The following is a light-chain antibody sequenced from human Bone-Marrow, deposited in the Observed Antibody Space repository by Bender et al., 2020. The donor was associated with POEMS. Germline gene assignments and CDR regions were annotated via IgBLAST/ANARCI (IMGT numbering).Light chain of an antibody. CDR2: SDI. V-gene: IGLV1-44*01. CDR1: SSNIRNNA. Sequence: QSVLTQPPSVSGTPGQRVTISCSGSSSNIRNNAVAWYQQVPGTAPTLLIYSDIQRPSGVPVRFSGSKSGTSASLAITGLQSDDEAIYFCVAWDASLNGWVFGGGTKLTVL. J-gene: IGLJ3*02. CDR3: VAWDASLNGWV.